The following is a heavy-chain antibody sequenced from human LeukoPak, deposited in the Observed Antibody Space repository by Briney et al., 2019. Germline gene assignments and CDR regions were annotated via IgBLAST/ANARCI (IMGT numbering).Heavy chain of an antibody. CDR3: ARDYGDYQLFDC. CDR2: INQDGSQK. V-gene: IGHV3-7*01. CDR1: GFTFSSYS. J-gene: IGHJ4*02. D-gene: IGHD4-17*01. Sequence: PGGSLRLSCAASGFTFSSYSMNWVRQAPGKGLEWVANINQDGSQKYYVDSVTGRFTISRDNAENSLYLQMSSLRAEDTAVYYCARDYGDYQLFDCWGQGTLVTVSS.